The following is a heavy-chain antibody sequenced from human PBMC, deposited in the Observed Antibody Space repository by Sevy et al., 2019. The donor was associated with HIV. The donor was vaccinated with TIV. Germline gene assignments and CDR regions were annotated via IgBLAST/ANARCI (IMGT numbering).Heavy chain of an antibody. CDR2: IKPDGSDK. CDR1: GFSFSAYW. Sequence: GGYLRLSCAASGFSFSAYWMNWVRQAPGKGLEWVVNIKPDGSDKHYVDSAEGRFTISRDNAKNSLYLQMNSLRVEDTAMYYCAQETFGRFDSWGQGTLVTVSS. D-gene: IGHD1-26*01. J-gene: IGHJ4*02. V-gene: IGHV3-7*01. CDR3: AQETFGRFDS.